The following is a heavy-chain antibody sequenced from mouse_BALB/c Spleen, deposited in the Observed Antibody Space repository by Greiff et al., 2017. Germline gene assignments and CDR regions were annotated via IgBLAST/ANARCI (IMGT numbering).Heavy chain of an antibody. J-gene: IGHJ3*01. CDR1: GYTFTSYW. CDR3: ARYGGNYDAWFAY. V-gene: IGHV1S81*02. Sequence: QVQLKEPGAELVKPGASVKLSCKASGYTFTSYWMHWVKQRPGQGLEWIGEINPSNGRTNYNEKFKSKATLTVDKSSSTAYMQLSSLTSEDSAVYYCARYGGNYDAWFAYWGQGTLVTVSA. CDR2: INPSNGRT. D-gene: IGHD2-1*01.